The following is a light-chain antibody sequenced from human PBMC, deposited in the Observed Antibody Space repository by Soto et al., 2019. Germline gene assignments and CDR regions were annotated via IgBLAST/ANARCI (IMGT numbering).Light chain of an antibody. CDR2: NVY. CDR1: SSDVGGYDY. Sequence: QSVLTQPASVSGSPGQSITISCTGTSSDVGGYDYVGWYQQHPGKAPKLMIYNVYNRPSGVSFRFSGSKSGNTASLTISGLQTEDEADYYCTSYTNRDTYVFGTGTKVTV. V-gene: IGLV2-14*01. CDR3: TSYTNRDTYV. J-gene: IGLJ1*01.